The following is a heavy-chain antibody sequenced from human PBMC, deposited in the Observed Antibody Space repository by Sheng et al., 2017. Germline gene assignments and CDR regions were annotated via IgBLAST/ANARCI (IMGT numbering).Heavy chain of an antibody. CDR1: GFTFSSYA. J-gene: IGHJ4*02. CDR2: ISGSGGST. CDR3: AKSLGSLRYFDWLAELGPFDY. V-gene: IGHV3-23*01. Sequence: EVQLLESGGGLVQPGGSLRLSCAASGFTFSSYAMSWVRQAPGKGLEWVSAISGSGGSTYYADSVKGRFTISRDNSKNTLYLQMNSLRAEDTAVYYCAKSLGSLRYFDWLAELGPFDYWGQGTLVTVSS. D-gene: IGHD3-9*01.